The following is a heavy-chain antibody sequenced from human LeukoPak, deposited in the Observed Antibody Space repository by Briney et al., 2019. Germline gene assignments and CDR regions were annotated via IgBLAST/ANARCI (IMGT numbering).Heavy chain of an antibody. Sequence: GGSLRLSCAASGFTFSSYNMNWVRQAPGKGLEWVSSITSGSSYIYYADSVKGRFTISRDNSKNTVYLQMNSLRPEDTAVYYCAKVGGLAAAGFDHWGQGTLVTVSS. V-gene: IGHV3-21*01. CDR2: ITSGSSYI. D-gene: IGHD6-13*01. CDR1: GFTFSSYN. J-gene: IGHJ4*02. CDR3: AKVGGLAAAGFDH.